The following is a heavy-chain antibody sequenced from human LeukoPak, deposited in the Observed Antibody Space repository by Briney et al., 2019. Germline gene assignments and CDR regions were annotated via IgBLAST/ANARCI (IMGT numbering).Heavy chain of an antibody. CDR3: ARVLGYCSGGSCYSVVNYYYMDV. D-gene: IGHD2-15*01. CDR2: INHSGST. CDR1: GGSFSGYY. V-gene: IGHV4-34*01. J-gene: IGHJ6*03. Sequence: SETLSLTCAVNGGSFSGYYWSGIRQPPGKGLEWFGEINHSGSTNYNPSLKSRVTISVDTSKNQFSLKLSSVTAADTAVYYCARVLGYCSGGSCYSVVNYYYMDVWGKGTTVTVSS.